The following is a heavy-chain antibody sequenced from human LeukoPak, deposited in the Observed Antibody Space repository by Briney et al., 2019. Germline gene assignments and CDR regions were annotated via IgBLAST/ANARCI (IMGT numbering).Heavy chain of an antibody. D-gene: IGHD5-18*01. CDR2: ISYDGSNK. Sequence: GGSLRLSCAASGFSFSNFAMHWVRQAPGKGLEWVAVISYDGSNKYYADSVKGRFTISRDNSKNTLYLQMNSPRAEDTAVYYCAKDPQRGYSYGYMADIWGQGTMVTVSS. CDR3: AKDPQRGYSYGYMADI. J-gene: IGHJ3*02. V-gene: IGHV3-30*04. CDR1: GFSFSNFA.